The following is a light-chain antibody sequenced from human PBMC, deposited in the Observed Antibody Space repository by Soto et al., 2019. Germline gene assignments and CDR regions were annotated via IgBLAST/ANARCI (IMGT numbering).Light chain of an antibody. J-gene: IGKJ3*01. Sequence: EIVLTQSPAPLSLSPGEGATLSCRASQSVSSYLAWYQQKPGQAPRLLIYDASNRATGIPDRFSGSGSGTDFTLTISSLEPEYFAVYYCQQRSHWPTFGPGTKVDI. CDR1: QSVSSY. CDR2: DAS. CDR3: QQRSHWPT. V-gene: IGKV3-11*01.